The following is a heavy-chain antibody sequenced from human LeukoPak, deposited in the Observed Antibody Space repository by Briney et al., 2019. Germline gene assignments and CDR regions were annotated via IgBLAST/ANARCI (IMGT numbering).Heavy chain of an antibody. CDR2: IHYSGST. CDR3: ARVPYSNYFDF. CDR1: GGSVSSGSYY. J-gene: IGHJ4*02. V-gene: IGHV4-61*01. D-gene: IGHD4-11*01. Sequence: PSEILSLTCTVSGGSVSSGSYYWSWIRQPPGKGLEWIGYIHYSGSTTYNPSLKSRVTISVDTSKNQFSLKLSSVTAADTAVYYCARVPYSNYFDFWGQGTLVTVSS.